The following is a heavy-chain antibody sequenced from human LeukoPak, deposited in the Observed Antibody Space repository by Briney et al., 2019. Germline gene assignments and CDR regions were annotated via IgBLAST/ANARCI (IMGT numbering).Heavy chain of an antibody. D-gene: IGHD3-10*01. CDR2: IYHSGST. CDR3: ARHAMVRGVMSAFDI. V-gene: IGHV4-38-2*01. J-gene: IGHJ3*02. Sequence: PSETLSLTCAVSGYSISSGYYWGWIRQPPGKGLEWIGSIYHSGSTYYNPSLKSRVTTSVDTSKNQFSLKLSSVTAADTAVYYCARHAMVRGVMSAFDIWGQGTMVTVSS. CDR1: GYSISSGYY.